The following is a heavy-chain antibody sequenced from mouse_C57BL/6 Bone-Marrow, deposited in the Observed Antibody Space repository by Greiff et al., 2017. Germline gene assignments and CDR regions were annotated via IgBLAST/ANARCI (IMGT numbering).Heavy chain of an antibody. V-gene: IGHV2-2*01. D-gene: IGHD6-1*01. CDR3: ARKRGHSYAMDY. Sequence: VMLVESGPGLVQPSQSLSITCTVSGFSLTSYGVHWVRQSPGKGLEWLGVIWSGGSTDYNADFISRLSISKDNSKSQVFFKMNSLQADDTAIYYCARKRGHSYAMDYWGQGTSVTVTS. CDR2: IWSGGST. CDR1: GFSLTSYG. J-gene: IGHJ4*01.